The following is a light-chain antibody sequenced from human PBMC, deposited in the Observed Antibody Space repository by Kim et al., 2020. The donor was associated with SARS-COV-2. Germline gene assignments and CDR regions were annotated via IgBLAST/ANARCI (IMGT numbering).Light chain of an antibody. CDR3: QQYNGYPLT. Sequence: ASGGDRVTITCRASQTISSWLAWYQQKSGNAPKLLIYDASSSNAGVHARFSGSGSGTEFTLTISSLQPDDFATYYCQQYNGYPLTFGGGTKVDIK. CDR2: DAS. CDR1: QTISSW. J-gene: IGKJ4*01. V-gene: IGKV1-5*01.